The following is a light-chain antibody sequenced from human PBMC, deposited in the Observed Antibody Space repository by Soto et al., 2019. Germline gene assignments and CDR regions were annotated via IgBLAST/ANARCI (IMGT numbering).Light chain of an antibody. CDR3: QQRSNWPPVLT. CDR1: QSVSSH. J-gene: IGKJ4*01. Sequence: EIVLTQSPASLSLSPGERATLSCRASQSVSSHLAWFQQRPGQAPRLLIYGASNRATGIPARFGGSGSGTNFTLTISSLEPEDFAVYYCQQRSNWPPVLTFVCGTKVEIK. V-gene: IGKV3-11*01. CDR2: GAS.